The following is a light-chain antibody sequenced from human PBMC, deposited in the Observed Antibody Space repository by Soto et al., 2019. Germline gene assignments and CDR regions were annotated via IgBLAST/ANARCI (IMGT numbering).Light chain of an antibody. CDR3: QQFSSYTLT. CDR2: DAS. J-gene: IGKJ4*01. Sequence: IVLTQSPGTLSLSPGERATLSCRASQSVSRNLAWYQQKPGQAPRLLIYDASSRATGIPDRFSGGGSGTDFTLTISRLENEDGAVYYCQQFSSYTLTFGGGTKVDNK. CDR1: QSVSRN. V-gene: IGKV3-20*01.